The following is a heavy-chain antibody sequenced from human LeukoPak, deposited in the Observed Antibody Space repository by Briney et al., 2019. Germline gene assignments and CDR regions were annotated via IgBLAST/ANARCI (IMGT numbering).Heavy chain of an antibody. Sequence: ASVNVSCTASGYTFTSYGISWVRQAPGQGLEWMGWISAYNGNTNYAQKLQGRVTMTTDTSTSTAYMELRSLRSDDTAVYYCARSYCGGDCYSVGFDYWGQGTLVTVSS. D-gene: IGHD2-21*02. CDR1: GYTFTSYG. CDR2: ISAYNGNT. CDR3: ARSYCGGDCYSVGFDY. V-gene: IGHV1-18*01. J-gene: IGHJ4*02.